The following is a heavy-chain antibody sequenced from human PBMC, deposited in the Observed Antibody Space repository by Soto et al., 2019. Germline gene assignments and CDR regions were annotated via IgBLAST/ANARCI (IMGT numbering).Heavy chain of an antibody. CDR1: GVSLSSGNW. CDR2: IFHDGTA. Sequence: PSETLSLTYAVSGVSLSSGNWWTWVRQTPQRGLEYIGEIFHDGTANYYPSFERRVAISVDTSKNQFSLKLTSVTAADTAIYFCARLVYDTRLNYMYFDFWGQGALVTVSS. D-gene: IGHD3-10*01. CDR3: ARLVYDTRLNYMYFDF. J-gene: IGHJ4*02. V-gene: IGHV4-4*02.